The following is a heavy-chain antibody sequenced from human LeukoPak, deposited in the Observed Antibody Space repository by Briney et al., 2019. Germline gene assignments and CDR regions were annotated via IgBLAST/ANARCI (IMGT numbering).Heavy chain of an antibody. V-gene: IGHV4-59*11. J-gene: IGHJ3*02. CDR2: IYNSGNT. CDR1: GVSISTHY. Sequence: SETLSLTCTVSGVSISTHYWSWIRQPPGKGPEWIGYIYNSGNTNYNASLKSRVTISVDTSKNQFSLKLSSVTAADTAVYYCARDYAFDIWGQGTMVTVSS. CDR3: ARDYAFDI.